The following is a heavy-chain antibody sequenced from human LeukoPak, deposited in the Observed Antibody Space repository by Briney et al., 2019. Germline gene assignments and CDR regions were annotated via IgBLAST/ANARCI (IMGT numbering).Heavy chain of an antibody. CDR3: ARDRATIFSYGMDV. Sequence: GGSLRLSCAASGFTFSNYWMHWVRQAPGKGLVWVSRINSDGATVTYSDSVKGRFTISRDNAKDTAFLQMNSLRAEDTAVYYCARDRATIFSYGMDVWGQGTTVTVSS. J-gene: IGHJ6*02. V-gene: IGHV3-74*01. CDR2: INSDGATV. D-gene: IGHD5-12*01. CDR1: GFTFSNYW.